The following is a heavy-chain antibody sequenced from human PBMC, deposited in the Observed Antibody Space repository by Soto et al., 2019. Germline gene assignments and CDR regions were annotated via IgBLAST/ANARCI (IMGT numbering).Heavy chain of an antibody. CDR1: GFTFDDYA. J-gene: IGHJ3*02. D-gene: IGHD3-22*01. CDR2: ISWNSGSI. Sequence: EVQLVESGGGLVQPGRSLRLSCAASGFTFDDYAMHWVRQAPGKGLEWVSGISWNSGSIGYADSVKGRFTISRDNAKNSLYLQMNSLKAEDTALYYCAKARAGDYYDSSNAFDIWGQGTMVTVSS. CDR3: AKARAGDYYDSSNAFDI. V-gene: IGHV3-9*01.